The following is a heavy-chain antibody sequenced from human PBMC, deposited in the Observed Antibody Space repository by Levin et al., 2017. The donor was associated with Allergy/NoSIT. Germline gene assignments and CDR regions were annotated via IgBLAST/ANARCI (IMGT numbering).Heavy chain of an antibody. CDR2: IRSKPNSYAT. V-gene: IGHV3-73*01. CDR1: GFSFSDSA. D-gene: IGHD6-25*01. CDR3: ARHMLGRAAPLDF. J-gene: IGHJ4*02. Sequence: HPGGSLRLSCATSGFSFSDSAVHWVRQASGKGLEWLGRIRSKPNSYATDYAASVKGRFTISRDDSENTAYLQMNSLRTEDAAVYYCARHMLGRAAPLDFWGQGTLVTVSS.